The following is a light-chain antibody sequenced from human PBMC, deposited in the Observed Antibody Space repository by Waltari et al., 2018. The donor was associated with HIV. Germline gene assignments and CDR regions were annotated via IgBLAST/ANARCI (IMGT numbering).Light chain of an antibody. CDR2: EDS. CDR1: ALPKKY. V-gene: IGLV3-10*01. J-gene: IGLJ3*02. CDR3: YSTDNSLNGV. Sequence: SYELTQPPSVSVSPGQPAKITCSGDALPKKYAYWYQQKSGQALVLVIYEDSKRPPGIPERFSGSSSGTMATLTLSEVQVDDEADYYCYSTDNSLNGVFGGGTKLTVL.